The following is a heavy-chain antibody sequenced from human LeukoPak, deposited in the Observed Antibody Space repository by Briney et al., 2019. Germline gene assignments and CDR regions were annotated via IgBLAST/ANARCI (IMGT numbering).Heavy chain of an antibody. V-gene: IGHV4-4*07. CDR3: ARKAVTGANFDY. D-gene: IGHD4-17*01. Sequence: SETLSLTCTVSGGSISSYYWSWIRQPAGKGLEWIGRIYTSGSTNYNPSLKSRVTMPVDTSKNQFSLKLSSVTAADTAVYYCARKAVTGANFDYWGQGTLVTVSS. CDR2: IYTSGST. J-gene: IGHJ4*02. CDR1: GGSISSYY.